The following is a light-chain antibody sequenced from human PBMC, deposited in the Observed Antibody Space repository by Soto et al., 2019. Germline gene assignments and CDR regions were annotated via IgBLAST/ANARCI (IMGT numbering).Light chain of an antibody. Sequence: EIVLTQSPGTVSLSPGDRATPSCRASQSVDTNYLGWYQQKPGQAPRLLIYGASSRATGIPDRFSGSGSGTDFTLTISRLEPEDFAVYYCQQYGTSPLTFGGGTKVDIK. CDR2: GAS. CDR3: QQYGTSPLT. CDR1: QSVDTNY. V-gene: IGKV3-20*01. J-gene: IGKJ4*01.